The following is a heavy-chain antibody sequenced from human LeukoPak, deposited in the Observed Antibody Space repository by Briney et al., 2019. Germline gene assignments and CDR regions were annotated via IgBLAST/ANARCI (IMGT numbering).Heavy chain of an antibody. CDR1: GDSISSYY. CDR3: ARAGLLPWDI. D-gene: IGHD2-15*01. J-gene: IGHJ3*02. Sequence: SETLSLACTVSGDSISSYYCSWIRQPPGKGLEWIGEINHSGSTNYNPSLKSRVTISVDTSKNQFSLKLSSVTAADTAVYYCARAGLLPWDIWGQGTMVTVSS. V-gene: IGHV4-34*01. CDR2: INHSGST.